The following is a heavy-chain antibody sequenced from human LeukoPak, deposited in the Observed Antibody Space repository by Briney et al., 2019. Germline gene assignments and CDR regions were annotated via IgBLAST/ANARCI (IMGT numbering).Heavy chain of an antibody. V-gene: IGHV3-23*01. Sequence: GGSLRLSCAASGFTFSSYSMSWVRQAPGKGLEWVSAINGSGGSTYYADSVKGRFTISRDNSKNTQYLQMNSLRAEDTAVYYCAKLPDKWFGDRSVYWGQGTLVTVSS. J-gene: IGHJ4*02. CDR2: INGSGGST. CDR1: GFTFSSYS. CDR3: AKLPDKWFGDRSVY. D-gene: IGHD3-10*01.